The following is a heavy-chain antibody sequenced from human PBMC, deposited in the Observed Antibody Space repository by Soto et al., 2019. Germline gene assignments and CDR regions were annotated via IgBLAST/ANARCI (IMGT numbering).Heavy chain of an antibody. CDR1: GGTFSSYA. D-gene: IGHD2-15*01. CDR3: ARDRYCSGGSCYGYFDY. Sequence: SVKVSCKASGGTFSSYAISWVRQAPGQGLEWMGGIIPIFGTANYAQKFQGRVTITADESTSTAYMELSSLRSEDTAVYYCARDRYCSGGSCYGYFDYWGQGTLVTLSS. J-gene: IGHJ4*02. V-gene: IGHV1-69*13. CDR2: IIPIFGTA.